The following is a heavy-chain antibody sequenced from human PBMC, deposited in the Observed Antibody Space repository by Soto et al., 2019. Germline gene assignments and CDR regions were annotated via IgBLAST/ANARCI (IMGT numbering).Heavy chain of an antibody. CDR3: AREDRGYCSSTSCYTTKYYYGMDV. J-gene: IGHJ6*02. CDR2: IKQDGSEK. D-gene: IGHD2-2*02. CDR1: GFTFSSYW. V-gene: IGHV3-7*03. Sequence: HPGGSLRLSCAASGFTFSSYWMIFFRHAPVKGREWVANIKQDGSEKYYVDSVKGRFTISRDNAKNSLYLQMNSLRAEDTAVYYCAREDRGYCSSTSCYTTKYYYGMDVWGQGTTVTVSS.